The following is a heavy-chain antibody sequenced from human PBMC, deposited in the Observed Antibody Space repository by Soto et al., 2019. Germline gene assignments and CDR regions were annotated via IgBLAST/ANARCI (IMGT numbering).Heavy chain of an antibody. CDR1: GFTFNSYC. CDR2: LWYEGTTK. V-gene: IGHV3-33*08. D-gene: IGHD3-9*01. Sequence: QVQLVESGGGVVQPGTSLTLSCGTSGFTFNSYCMHWLRQAPGKGLEWVAVLWYEGTTKHYADSVKGRFAVSRDRSKNTLYLQMNSLGLDDSAVYDCARGGRAYWLRVDYWGQGVLVSVSS. J-gene: IGHJ4*02. CDR3: ARGGRAYWLRVDY.